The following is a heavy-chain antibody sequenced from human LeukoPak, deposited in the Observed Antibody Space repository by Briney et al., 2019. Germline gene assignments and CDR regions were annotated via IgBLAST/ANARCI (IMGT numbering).Heavy chain of an antibody. CDR2: ISYDGSNK. D-gene: IGHD3-22*01. J-gene: IGHJ4*02. CDR1: GFTFSSYG. CDR3: ARDRNSYYYDSSGSDY. Sequence: SGGSLRLSCAASGFTFSSYGMHWVRQAPGKGLEWVAVISYDGSNKYYADSVKGRFTISRDNSKNTLYLQMNSLRAEDTAVYYCARDRNSYYYDSSGSDYWGQGTLVTVSS. V-gene: IGHV3-30*03.